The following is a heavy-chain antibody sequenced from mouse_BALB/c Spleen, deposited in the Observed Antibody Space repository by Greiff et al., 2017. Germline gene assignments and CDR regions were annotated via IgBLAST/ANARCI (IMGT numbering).Heavy chain of an antibody. Sequence: VHLVESGPGLVQPSQSLSITCTVSGFSLTSYGVHWVRQSPGKGLEWLGVIWSGGSTDYNAAFISRLSISKDNSKSQVFFKMNSLQANDTAIYYCARNYGYDEAWFAYWGQGTLVTVSA. J-gene: IGHJ3*01. CDR3: ARNYGYDEAWFAY. V-gene: IGHV2-2*02. D-gene: IGHD2-2*01. CDR2: IWSGGST. CDR1: GFSLTSYG.